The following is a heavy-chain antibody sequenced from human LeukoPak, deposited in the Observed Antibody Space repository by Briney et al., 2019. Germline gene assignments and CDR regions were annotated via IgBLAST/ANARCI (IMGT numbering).Heavy chain of an antibody. D-gene: IGHD6-19*01. J-gene: IGHJ4*02. CDR1: GYTFTGYY. V-gene: IGHV1-2*02. CDR2: IKPNSGGT. Sequence: ASVKASCKPSGYTFTGYYIHWVRQAPGQGLEWMGWIKPNSGGTNYAQKFQGRGTMTRDTSISTAYMELSRLRSDDTAVYYCARDRQWLVDLDYWGQGTLVTVSS. CDR3: ARDRQWLVDLDY.